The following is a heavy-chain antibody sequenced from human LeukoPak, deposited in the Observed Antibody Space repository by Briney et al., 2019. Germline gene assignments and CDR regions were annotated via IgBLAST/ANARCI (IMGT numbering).Heavy chain of an antibody. CDR2: INSDGRSA. Sequence: GGSLRLSCAASGFSFRSYWMHWVRQAPGKGLVWVARINSDGRSASYAESVTGRFTMSRDNAKNTLYLQMNSLRAEDTAVYYCARKYCSTTSCLFDNWGQGTLVTVSS. CDR1: GFSFRSYW. J-gene: IGHJ4*02. D-gene: IGHD2-2*01. CDR3: ARKYCSTTSCLFDN. V-gene: IGHV3-74*01.